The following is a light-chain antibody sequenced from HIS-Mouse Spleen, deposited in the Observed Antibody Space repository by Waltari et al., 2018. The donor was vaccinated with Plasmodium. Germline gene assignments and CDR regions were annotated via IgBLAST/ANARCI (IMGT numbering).Light chain of an antibody. CDR1: SSDVGGYNY. Sequence: QSALTQPASVSGSPGQSITISCTGTSSDVGGYNYVSWYQQHPCKAPKLMIYDVSNRPSGVSKRLSGSKSGNTASLTISGLQAEDEADYYCCSYAGSSTNWVFGGGTKLTVL. J-gene: IGLJ3*02. CDR2: DVS. CDR3: CSYAGSSTNWV. V-gene: IGLV2-14*03.